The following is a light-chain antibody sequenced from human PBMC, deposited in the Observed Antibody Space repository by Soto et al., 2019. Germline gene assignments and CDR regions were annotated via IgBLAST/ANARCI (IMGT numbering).Light chain of an antibody. CDR3: SSYTSSSTRV. CDR2: EVS. CDR1: SSDVGGYNY. J-gene: IGLJ3*02. V-gene: IGLV2-14*01. Sequence: QSALTQPASVSGSPGQSITISCTGTSSDVGGYNYVSWYQQHPGKAPKLMIYEVSNRPSGVSNRFSGSKSGNTASLTISGLQAEDEADYYCSSYTSSSTRVFGGATKLTVL.